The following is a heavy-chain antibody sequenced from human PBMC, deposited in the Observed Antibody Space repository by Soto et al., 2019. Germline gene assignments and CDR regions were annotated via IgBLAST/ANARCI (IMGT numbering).Heavy chain of an antibody. J-gene: IGHJ6*01. CDR2: IYYGGST. Sequence: SETLSLTCIVSGASISDYYWSWNRQPPGKGLEWIGYIYYGGSTNYNPALNSRVAISVDTSNNQFSLKLSSVTAADTAVYYCARDGSGWSSLDGTDVWGQGTTVNVSS. D-gene: IGHD6-19*01. CDR1: GASISDYY. V-gene: IGHV4-59*01. CDR3: ARDGSGWSSLDGTDV.